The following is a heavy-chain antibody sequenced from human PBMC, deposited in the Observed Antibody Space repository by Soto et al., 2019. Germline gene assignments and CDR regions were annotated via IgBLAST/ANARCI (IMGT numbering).Heavy chain of an antibody. Sequence: QVQLVQSGAEVKKPGASVKVSCTASGYSFTNYDINWVRQATGQGPEWMGWMNPNSGDTGYAQNFQSRVTMTRDTSIRTAYMELSSLRSEDTAVYYCARVGGNWNDDYFDYWGQGTLVTVSS. D-gene: IGHD1-1*01. CDR2: MNPNSGDT. J-gene: IGHJ4*02. V-gene: IGHV1-8*01. CDR3: ARVGGNWNDDYFDY. CDR1: GYSFTNYD.